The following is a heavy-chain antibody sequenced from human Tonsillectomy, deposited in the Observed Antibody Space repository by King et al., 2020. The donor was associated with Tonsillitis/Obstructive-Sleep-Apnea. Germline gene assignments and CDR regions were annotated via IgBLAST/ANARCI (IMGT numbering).Heavy chain of an antibody. J-gene: IGHJ6*03. CDR2: ISGYNGNT. CDR1: GYTFSSYG. D-gene: IGHD3-16*01. Sequence: VQLVESGAEVKKPGASVNVSCKASGYTFSSYGISWVRQAPGQGLEWRGWISGYNGNTNYAQKFQGRVTMTTDTSTSTSYMDLRSLRSDDTAVYYCARVRVTFGGVISYYMDVWGKGTTVTVSS. V-gene: IGHV1-18*01. CDR3: ARVRVTFGGVISYYMDV.